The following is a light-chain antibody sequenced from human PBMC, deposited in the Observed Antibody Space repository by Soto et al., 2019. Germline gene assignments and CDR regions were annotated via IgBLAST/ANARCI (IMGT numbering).Light chain of an antibody. J-gene: IGLJ2*01. CDR2: EDT. CDR3: QSYDGIIQV. CDR1: SGNIASNF. Sequence: NFMLTQPHSVSESPGKTVTISCTRSSGNIASNFVQWFQQRPGSSPITVIYEDTQRPSEVPDRFSGSIDTSSNSASLTISGRQTDVEADYYCQSYDGIIQVFGGGTKLTVL. V-gene: IGLV6-57*01.